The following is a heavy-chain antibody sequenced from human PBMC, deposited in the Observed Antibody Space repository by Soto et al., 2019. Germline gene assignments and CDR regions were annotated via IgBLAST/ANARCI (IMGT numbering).Heavy chain of an antibody. CDR2: IYYSGST. CDR1: GGSISSYY. V-gene: IGHV4-59*01. CDR3: ARAATMVDDAFDI. Sequence: SETLSLTCTVSGGSISSYYWSWIRQPPGKGLEWIGYIYYSGSTNYNPSLKSRVTISVDTSKNQFSLKLSSVTAADTALYYCARAATMVDDAFDIWGQGTMVTVSS. J-gene: IGHJ3*02. D-gene: IGHD5-12*01.